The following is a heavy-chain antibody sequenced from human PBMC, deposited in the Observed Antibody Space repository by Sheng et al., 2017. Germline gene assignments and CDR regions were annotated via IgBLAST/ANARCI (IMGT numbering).Heavy chain of an antibody. Sequence: QVQLVQSGAEVKKPGSSVKVSCKASGGTFSSYAISWVRQAPGQGLEWMGGIIPIFGTANYAQKFQGRVTITTDESTSTAYMELSSLRSEDTAVYYCARGGHHDFWSGYYPFDYWGQGTLVTVSS. D-gene: IGHD3-3*01. CDR3: ARGGHHDFWSGYYPFDY. J-gene: IGHJ4*02. CDR1: GGTFSSYA. CDR2: IIPIFGTA. V-gene: IGHV1-69*05.